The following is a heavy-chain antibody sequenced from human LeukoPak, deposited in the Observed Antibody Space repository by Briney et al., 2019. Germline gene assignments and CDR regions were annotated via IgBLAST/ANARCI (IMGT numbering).Heavy chain of an antibody. CDR2: INPNSGVT. CDR3: ARESSYGRQEDV. D-gene: IGHD3-10*01. CDR1: GYTFSSYY. V-gene: IGHV1-2*02. Sequence: ASVKVSCKSSGYTFSSYYMHWVRQAPGQGLEWMGWINPNSGVTKYSQKFQGRVTVTRDTSISTAYMELSSLRSDDTAVYYCARESSYGRQEDVWGQGTTVTVSS. J-gene: IGHJ6*02.